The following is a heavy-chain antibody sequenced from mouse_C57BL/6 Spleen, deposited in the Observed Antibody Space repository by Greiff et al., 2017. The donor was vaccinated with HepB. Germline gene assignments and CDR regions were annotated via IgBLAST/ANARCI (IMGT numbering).Heavy chain of an antibody. J-gene: IGHJ1*03. V-gene: IGHV5-9*01. CDR2: ISGGGGNT. CDR3: ARQGWLLWYFDV. Sequence: DVKLVESGGGLVKPGGSLKLSCAASGFTFSSYTMSWVRQTPEKRLEWVATISGGGGNTYYPDSVKGRFTISRDNAKNTLYLQMSSLRSEDTALYYCARQGWLLWYFDVWGTGTTVTVSS. D-gene: IGHD2-3*01. CDR1: GFTFSSYT.